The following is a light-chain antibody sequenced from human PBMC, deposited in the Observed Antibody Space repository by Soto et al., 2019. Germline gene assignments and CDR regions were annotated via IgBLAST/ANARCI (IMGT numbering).Light chain of an antibody. CDR1: QSVSSF. V-gene: IGKV3-11*01. CDR3: QHRINWFT. Sequence: EIVLTQSPATLSLSPGERATLSCRASQSVSSFLAWYQHKPGQSPRLLIHDASNRAAGIPARFSGSGSGTDFTLTISSLEPEDFAVYYCQHRINWFTFGGGTKVEIK. J-gene: IGKJ4*01. CDR2: DAS.